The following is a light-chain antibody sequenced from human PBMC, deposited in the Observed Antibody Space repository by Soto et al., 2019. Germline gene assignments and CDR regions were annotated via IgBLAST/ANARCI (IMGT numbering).Light chain of an antibody. CDR2: EVS. V-gene: IGKV3-11*01. J-gene: IGKJ2*01. CDR3: QQRSNWPYT. Sequence: EIVLTQSPATLSLSPGERAALSCRASQSVSSYLAWYQQKPGQAPRLLIYEVSNRATGIPARFSGSGSGTDFTLTISSLEPEDFAVYYCQQRSNWPYTFGQGTKLEIK. CDR1: QSVSSY.